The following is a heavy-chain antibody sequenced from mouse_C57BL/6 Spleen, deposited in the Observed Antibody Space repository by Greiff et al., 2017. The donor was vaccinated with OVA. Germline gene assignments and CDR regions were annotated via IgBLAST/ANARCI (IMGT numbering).Heavy chain of an antibody. J-gene: IGHJ2*01. CDR3: ARDSY. Sequence: ESGPGLVKPSQPLSLTCSVTGYSITSGYYWNWIRQFPGNKLEWMGYISYDGSNNYNPSLKNRISITRDTSKNQFFLKLNSVTTEDTATYYCARDSYWGQGTTLTVSS. CDR2: ISYDGSN. CDR1: GYSITSGYY. V-gene: IGHV3-6*01.